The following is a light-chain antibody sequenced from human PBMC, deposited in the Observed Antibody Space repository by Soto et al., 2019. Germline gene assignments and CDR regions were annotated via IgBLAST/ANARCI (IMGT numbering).Light chain of an antibody. V-gene: IGKV3-15*01. CDR1: QSISSL. CDR3: QQYYDWPIT. J-gene: IGKJ5*01. CDR2: SAS. Sequence: EVVLTQSPGTLSLSRGERATLSCRASQSISSLLAWYQQKPGQAPRLLIYSASTRASGIPARFSGSGSGADFTLTISSLQSEDFAVYYCQQYYDWPITFGQGTRLEI.